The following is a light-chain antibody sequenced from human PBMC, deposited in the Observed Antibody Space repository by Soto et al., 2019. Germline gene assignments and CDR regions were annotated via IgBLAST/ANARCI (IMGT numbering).Light chain of an antibody. J-gene: IGKJ1*01. CDR3: QHYGSSTGT. Sequence: EIVLTQSPGTLSLSPGERATLSCRASQSVSSSYLAWYQQKPGQAPRLLIYDASSRATGIPDRFSGSGSGTDFTLTITRLEPEDFAVYYCQHYGSSTGTFGQGTRVEIK. V-gene: IGKV3-20*01. CDR2: DAS. CDR1: QSVSSSY.